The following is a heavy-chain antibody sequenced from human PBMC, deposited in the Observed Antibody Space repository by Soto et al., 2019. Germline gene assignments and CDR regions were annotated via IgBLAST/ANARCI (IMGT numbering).Heavy chain of an antibody. CDR3: ARNSHTRTTTMDV. D-gene: IGHD1-1*01. CDR1: GGTFSSYA. CDR2: IIPIFGTA. V-gene: IGHV1-69*06. J-gene: IGHJ6*02. Sequence: ASVKVSCKASGGTFSSYAISWVRQAPGQGLEWMGGIIPIFGTANYAQKFQGRVTITAGKSTSTAYMELGSLRSEDTAVYYCARNSHTRTTTMDVWGQGTTVTVSS.